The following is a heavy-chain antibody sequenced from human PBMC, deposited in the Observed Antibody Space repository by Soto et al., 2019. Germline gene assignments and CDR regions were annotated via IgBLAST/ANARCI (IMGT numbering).Heavy chain of an antibody. J-gene: IGHJ4*02. V-gene: IGHV3-13*01. CDR1: GFTLNNYD. D-gene: IGHD3-9*01. CDR3: ARAGFGNDWVYFKF. CDR2: VAVAGDT. Sequence: EVQLVESGGGLVQPGGSLRLSCATSGFTLNNYDMHWIRQAEGKGLEWVSAVAVAGDTFYADTVKGRFTISRESAKRALYLQMNSLVVEDTAVYYCARAGFGNDWVYFKFWGQGTLVTVSS.